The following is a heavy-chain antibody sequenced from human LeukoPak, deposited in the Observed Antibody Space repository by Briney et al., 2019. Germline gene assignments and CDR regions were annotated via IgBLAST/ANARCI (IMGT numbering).Heavy chain of an antibody. D-gene: IGHD1-26*01. CDR2: IYPGDSDT. V-gene: IGHV5-51*01. J-gene: IGHJ4*02. CDR1: GYSFNSYW. CDR3: ARHQIVGATRSPFDY. Sequence: GESLKISCKGSGYSFNSYWIGWVRQMPGKGLEWMGIIYPGDSDTRYSPSFQGQVTISADKSISTAYLPWSSLKASDTAMYYCARHQIVGATRSPFDYWGQGTLVTVSS.